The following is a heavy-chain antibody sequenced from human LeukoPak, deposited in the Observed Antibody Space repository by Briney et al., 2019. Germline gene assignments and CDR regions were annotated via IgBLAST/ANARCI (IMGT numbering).Heavy chain of an antibody. CDR2: INHSGST. V-gene: IGHV4-34*01. D-gene: IGHD6-6*01. Sequence: SETLSLTCAVYGGSFSGYYWSWIRQPPAKGPEWIGEINHSGSTNYNPSLKSRVTISVDTSKNQFSLKLSSVTAADTAVYYCARGRIAARFYYFDYWGQGTLVTVSS. CDR3: ARGRIAARFYYFDY. J-gene: IGHJ4*02. CDR1: GGSFSGYY.